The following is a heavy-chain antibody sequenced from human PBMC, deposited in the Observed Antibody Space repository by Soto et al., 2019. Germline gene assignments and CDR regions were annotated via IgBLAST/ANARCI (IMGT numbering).Heavy chain of an antibody. J-gene: IGHJ6*02. CDR2: IYPGDSDT. CDR1: GYSFTSYW. Sequence: TGESLKISCKGSGYSFTSYWIGWVRQMPGKGLECMGIIYPGDSDTRYSPSFQGQVTISADKSISTAYLQWSSLKASDTAMYYCARTSAAGKYYYGMDVWGQGPLVTVSS. D-gene: IGHD6-13*01. V-gene: IGHV5-51*01. CDR3: ARTSAAGKYYYGMDV.